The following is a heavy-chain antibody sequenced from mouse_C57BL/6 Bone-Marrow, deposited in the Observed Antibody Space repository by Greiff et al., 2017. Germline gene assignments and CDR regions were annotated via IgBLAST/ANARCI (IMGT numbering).Heavy chain of an antibody. V-gene: IGHV14-4*01. CDR2: IDPENGDT. CDR1: GFNIKDDY. CDR3: TRGATTVVFDY. Sequence: EVQLQQSGAELVRPGASVKLSCTASGFNIKDDYMHWVKQRPEQGLEWIGWIDPENGDTEYASKFQGKATITADTSSNTAYLQLSSLTSEDTAVYYCTRGATTVVFDYWGQGTTLTVSS. D-gene: IGHD1-1*01. J-gene: IGHJ2*01.